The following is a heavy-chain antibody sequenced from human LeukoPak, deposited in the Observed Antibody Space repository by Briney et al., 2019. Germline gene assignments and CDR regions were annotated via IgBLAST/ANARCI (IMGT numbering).Heavy chain of an antibody. D-gene: IGHD3-22*01. Sequence: SETLFLTCTVSGGSISSYYWSWIRQPPGKGLEWIGYIYYSGSTNYNPSLKSRVTISVDTSKNQFSLKLSSVTAADTAVYYCARGGWIVNAFDIWGQGTMVTVSS. J-gene: IGHJ3*02. CDR1: GGSISSYY. CDR3: ARGGWIVNAFDI. CDR2: IYYSGST. V-gene: IGHV4-59*01.